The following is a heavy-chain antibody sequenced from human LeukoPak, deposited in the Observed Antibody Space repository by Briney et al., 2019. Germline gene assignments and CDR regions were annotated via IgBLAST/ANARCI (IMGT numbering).Heavy chain of an antibody. CDR2: IYYSGST. CDR1: GGSISSYY. CDR3: ARDRVAGTGYYYYGMDV. J-gene: IGHJ6*02. Sequence: SETLSLTCTVSGGSISSYYWSWIRQPPGKGLEWIGYIYYSGSTNYNPSLKSRVTISVDTSKNQFSLKLSSVTAADTAVYYCARDRVAGTGYYYYGMDVWGQGTTVTVSS. V-gene: IGHV4-59*01. D-gene: IGHD6-19*01.